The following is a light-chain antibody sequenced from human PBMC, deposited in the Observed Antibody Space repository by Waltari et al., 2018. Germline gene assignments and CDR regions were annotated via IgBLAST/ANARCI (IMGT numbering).Light chain of an antibody. CDR2: EVT. Sequence: QSALTQPPSASGSPGQSVPISCTGTSSDIGGSNYVSWYQQHPGKAPNLMIYEVTKRPSGVPDRFSASKSGNTASLTVSGLQAEDEADYYCSSFAGSTNWVFGGGTKLTVL. CDR1: SSDIGGSNY. CDR3: SSFAGSTNWV. V-gene: IGLV2-8*01. J-gene: IGLJ3*02.